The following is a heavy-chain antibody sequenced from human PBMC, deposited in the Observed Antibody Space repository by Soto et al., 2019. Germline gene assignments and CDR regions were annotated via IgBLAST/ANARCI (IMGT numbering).Heavy chain of an antibody. V-gene: IGHV3-13*01. J-gene: IGHJ4*02. D-gene: IGHD6-13*01. CDR2: IGTAGDT. Sequence: PGGSLRLSCAASGFTFSSYDMHWVRQATGKGLEWVSAIGTAGDTYYPGSVKGRFTISRENAKNSLYLQKNSLRAGDTAVYYCARAGAAGLFDYWGQGTLVTVSS. CDR1: GFTFSSYD. CDR3: ARAGAAGLFDY.